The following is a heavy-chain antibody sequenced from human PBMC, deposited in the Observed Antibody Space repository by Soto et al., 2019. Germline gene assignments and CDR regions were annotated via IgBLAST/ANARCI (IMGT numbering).Heavy chain of an antibody. J-gene: IGHJ4*02. CDR1: GFTFTSSA. V-gene: IGHV1-58*02. CDR3: AADPYGPWDY. D-gene: IGHD4-17*01. Sequence: QMQLVQAGPEVKKPGTSVKVSCKASGFTFTSSAMQWVRQARGQRLEWIGWIVVGSGNTNYAQKFQESVTITRDMSTRTAYMELSRLRSEDTAVYYCAADPYGPWDYWGQGTLVTVSS. CDR2: IVVGSGNT.